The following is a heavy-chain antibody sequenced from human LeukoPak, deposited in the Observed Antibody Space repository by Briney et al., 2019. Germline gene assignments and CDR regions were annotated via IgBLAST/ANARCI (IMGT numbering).Heavy chain of an antibody. Sequence: SETLSLTCTVSGGSISSSSYYWGWVRQPPGKGLEWIANIYYSGSTYYSPSLKSRVTISVDTSKNQFSLKLSSVTAADTAVYYCARVSRIAVAGLFDYWGQGTLVTVSS. D-gene: IGHD6-19*01. CDR1: GGSISSSSYY. J-gene: IGHJ4*02. V-gene: IGHV4-39*07. CDR3: ARVSRIAVAGLFDY. CDR2: IYYSGST.